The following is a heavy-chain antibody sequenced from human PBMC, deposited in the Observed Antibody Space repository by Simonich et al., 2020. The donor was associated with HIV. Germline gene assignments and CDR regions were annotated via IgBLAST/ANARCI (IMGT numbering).Heavy chain of an antibody. CDR3: ARGFYQRLYYFDY. V-gene: IGHV4-34*01. CDR1: GGSISGYY. J-gene: IGHJ4*02. D-gene: IGHD2-2*01. CDR2: INHSGST. Sequence: QVQLQQWGAGLLQPSETLSLTCAVYGGSISGYYWTWIRQPPGKGLEWIGEINHSGSTNYNPSLKSRVTISVDTSKSQFSLKLSSVTAADTAVYYCARGFYQRLYYFDYWGQGTLVTVSS.